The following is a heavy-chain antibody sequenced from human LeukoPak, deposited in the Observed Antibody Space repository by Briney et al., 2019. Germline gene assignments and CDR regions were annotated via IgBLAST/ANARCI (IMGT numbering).Heavy chain of an antibody. J-gene: IGHJ4*02. Sequence: SETLSLTCTVSGDSISSASYYWSWIRQPAGKGLEWIGRIYTSGSTNYNPSLKSRVTMSLDASRNQFSPRLTSVTAADTAVYFCARDEAVLRFLEYWGQGIQVTVSS. CDR2: IYTSGST. D-gene: IGHD3-3*01. CDR3: ARDEAVLRFLEY. CDR1: GDSISSASYY. V-gene: IGHV4-61*02.